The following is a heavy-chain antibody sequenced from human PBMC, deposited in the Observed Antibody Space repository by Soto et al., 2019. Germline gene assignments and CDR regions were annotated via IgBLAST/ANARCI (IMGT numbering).Heavy chain of an antibody. V-gene: IGHV4-30-4*01. CDR1: GGSISSGDYY. CDR2: IYYSGST. Sequence: PSEPLSLTCTVSGGSISSGDYYWSWIRQPPGKGLEWIGYIYYSGSTYYNPSLKSRVTISVDTSKNQFSLKLSSVTAADTAVYYCARGWATPVVTPIFDDWGQGTLVTVAS. D-gene: IGHD2-21*02. CDR3: ARGWATPVVTPIFDD. J-gene: IGHJ4*02.